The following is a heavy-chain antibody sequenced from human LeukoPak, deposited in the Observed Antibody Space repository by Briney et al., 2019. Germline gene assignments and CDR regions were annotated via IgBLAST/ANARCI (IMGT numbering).Heavy chain of an antibody. CDR2: IYHSGST. CDR1: GDAISSGYY. Sequence: SETLSLTCGVSGDAISSGYYWGWIRQPPGKGLEWIGTIYHSGSTYYNPSLKSRVTMSLDTSKSQFSLNLSSVTAADTAVYYCATSPAVYYYYYIDVWGKGTRVTVSS. V-gene: IGHV4-38-2*01. CDR3: ATSPAVYYYYYIDV. J-gene: IGHJ6*03.